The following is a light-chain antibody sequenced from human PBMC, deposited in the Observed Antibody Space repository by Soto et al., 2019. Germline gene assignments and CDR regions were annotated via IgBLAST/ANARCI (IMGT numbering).Light chain of an antibody. Sequence: DIKMTQSPSSLSASVGDRVTITCRASQSISNYLNWYQQKPGKAPKLLIYAASSLQSGVPSRFSGSGSGTDFTLTISSLQPEDFAPYYCQQSYITPYTFGQGTKLEIK. J-gene: IGKJ2*01. CDR3: QQSYITPYT. CDR1: QSISNY. V-gene: IGKV1-39*01. CDR2: AAS.